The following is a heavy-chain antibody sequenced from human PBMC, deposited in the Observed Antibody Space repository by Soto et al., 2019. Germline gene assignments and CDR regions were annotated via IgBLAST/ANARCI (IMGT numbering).Heavy chain of an antibody. J-gene: IGHJ6*02. V-gene: IGHV1-18*01. CDR3: ARDPYHVLMVNAPNLYGMDV. D-gene: IGHD2-8*01. CDR1: GYTFTTYD. CDR2: ISTYSGNT. Sequence: QVQLLQSGAEVKKPGASVKVSCKASGYTFTTYDISWVRQAPGQGLEWMGRISTYSGNTNYPQSLQDRLTMTTDTSTSTAYMELRNLKSDDTAVYYCARDPYHVLMVNAPNLYGMDVWGQGTTVTVSS.